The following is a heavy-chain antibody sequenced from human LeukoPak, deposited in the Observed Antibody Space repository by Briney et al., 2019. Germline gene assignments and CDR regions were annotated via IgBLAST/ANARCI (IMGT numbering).Heavy chain of an antibody. CDR3: ARTITSSSDFDY. Sequence: SLKVSCKASGGTFSSYAISWVRQAPGQGLEWMGGIIPIFGTANYAQKFQGRVTITADESTSTACMELSSLRSEDTAVYYCARTITSSSDFDYWGQGTLVTVSS. V-gene: IGHV1-69*13. D-gene: IGHD6-6*01. CDR2: IIPIFGTA. J-gene: IGHJ4*02. CDR1: GGTFSSYA.